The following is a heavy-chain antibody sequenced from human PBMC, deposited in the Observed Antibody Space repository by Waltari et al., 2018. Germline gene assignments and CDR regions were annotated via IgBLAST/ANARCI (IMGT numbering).Heavy chain of an antibody. CDR1: GGSFSGYY. D-gene: IGHD3-10*01. V-gene: IGHV4-34*01. Sequence: QVQLQQWGAGLLKPSETLSLTCAVYGGSFSGYYWSWIRQPPGKGLEWIGERKQSGSNNYNPSLKSRVNIAVDTSKNKFALKLSSVTAADTAVYYCARGQYYGSGSYYRRWGQGTLVTVSS. J-gene: IGHJ4*02. CDR2: RKQSGSN. CDR3: ARGQYYGSGSYYRR.